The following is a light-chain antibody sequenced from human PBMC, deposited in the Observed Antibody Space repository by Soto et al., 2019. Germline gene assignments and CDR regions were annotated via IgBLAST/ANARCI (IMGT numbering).Light chain of an antibody. CDR1: QSVSTNF. J-gene: IGKJ1*01. CDR3: QQYGRTSWT. CDR2: GAS. Sequence: EMVLTQSPGTLSLSPGEGATLSCRASQSVSTNFFAWYQQKPGQAPRLLIYGASTRATGIPDRFSGSGSGTDCTRTISRLEPEDFAVYYCQQYGRTSWTFGQGTKVDIK. V-gene: IGKV3-20*01.